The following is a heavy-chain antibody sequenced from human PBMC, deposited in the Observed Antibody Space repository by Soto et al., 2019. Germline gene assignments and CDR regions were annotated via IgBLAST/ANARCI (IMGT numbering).Heavy chain of an antibody. J-gene: IGHJ6*02. CDR2: IYPGDSDT. V-gene: IGHV5-51*01. CDR1: GYSFTSYW. D-gene: IGHD5-18*01. CDR3: ARNQGYSYGYHYYGMDV. Sequence: RKISCKGSGYSFTSYWIGWVRHMPGKGLEWMGIIYPGDSDTRYSPSFQGQVSISADKSISTAYLQWSSLKASDTAMYYCARNQGYSYGYHYYGMDVWGQGTTVTVSS.